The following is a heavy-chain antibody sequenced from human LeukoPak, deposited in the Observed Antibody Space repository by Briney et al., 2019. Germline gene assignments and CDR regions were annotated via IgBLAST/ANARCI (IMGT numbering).Heavy chain of an antibody. D-gene: IGHD6-19*01. CDR2: IKQDGSEK. CDR3: ARDYSSGWYYYYYYMDV. CDR1: GFTFSSYW. V-gene: IGHV3-7*01. Sequence: PGGSLRLSCAASGFTFSSYWMSWVRQAPGKGLEWVANIKQDGSEKYYVDSVKGRFTISRDNAKNSLYLQINSLRAEDTAVYYCARDYSSGWYYYYYYMDVWGKGTTVTVSS. J-gene: IGHJ6*03.